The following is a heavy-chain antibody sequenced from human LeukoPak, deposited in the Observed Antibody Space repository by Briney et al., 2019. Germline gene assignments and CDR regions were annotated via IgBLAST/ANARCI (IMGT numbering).Heavy chain of an antibody. CDR2: INHSGST. V-gene: IGHV4-34*01. CDR1: GGSFSGYY. Sequence: PSETLSLTCAVYGGSFSGYYWSWIRQPPGEGLEWIGEINHSGSTNYNPSLKSRVTISVDTSKNQFSLKLSSVTAADTAVYYCARVAGSYVWGSYCHYFDYWGQGTLVTVSS. CDR3: ARVAGSYVWGSYCHYFDY. D-gene: IGHD3-16*01. J-gene: IGHJ4*02.